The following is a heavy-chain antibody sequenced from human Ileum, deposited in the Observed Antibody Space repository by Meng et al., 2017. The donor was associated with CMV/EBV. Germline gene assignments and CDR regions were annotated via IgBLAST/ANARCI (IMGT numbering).Heavy chain of an antibody. D-gene: IGHD4-23*01. J-gene: IGHJ4*02. CDR1: GFTFSSYW. CDR2: INSDRSIT. Sequence: ESLKISCAASGFTFSSYWMHWVRQAPGKGLVWVSRINSDRSITDYADSVKGRFTISRDNAKNTVYLQMNSLRGEDTAVYYCARAIAGGNSGLGYWGQGTLVTVSS. CDR3: ARAIAGGNSGLGY. V-gene: IGHV3-74*01.